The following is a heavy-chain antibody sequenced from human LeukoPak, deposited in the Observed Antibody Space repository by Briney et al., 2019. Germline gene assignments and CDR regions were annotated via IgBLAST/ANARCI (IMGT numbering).Heavy chain of an antibody. CDR3: ARDATSYDYINY. CDR1: GYTFTGYD. V-gene: IGHV1-2*02. D-gene: IGHD5-12*01. CDR2: INPNSGGT. Sequence: GASVRVSCKASGYTFTGYDMHWVRQAPGQGLEWMGWINPNSGGTNYAQKFQGRVTMTRDTSISTAYMGLDRLKSDDTAVYYCARDATSYDYINYWGQGTLVTVSS. J-gene: IGHJ4*02.